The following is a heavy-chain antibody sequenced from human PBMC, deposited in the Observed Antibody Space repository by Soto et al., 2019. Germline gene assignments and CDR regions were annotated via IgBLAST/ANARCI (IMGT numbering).Heavy chain of an antibody. CDR2: ISYSGST. CDR3: ARDRSDTTYDIYFEY. D-gene: IGHD1-26*01. J-gene: IGHJ4*02. V-gene: IGHV4-59*01. CDR1: GGSISSYY. Sequence: SETLSLTCTVSGGSISSYYWSRIRQPPGKGLEWIGYISYSGSTNYNPSLKSRVTISVDTSKNRFSLKLSSVTAADTAVYYCARDRSDTTYDIYFEYWGQGTRVNVSS.